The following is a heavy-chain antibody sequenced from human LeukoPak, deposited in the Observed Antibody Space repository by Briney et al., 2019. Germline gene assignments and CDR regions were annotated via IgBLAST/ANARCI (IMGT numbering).Heavy chain of an antibody. CDR1: GYTFTSYD. CDR3: ARGLRRIAVAGTSYYFDY. D-gene: IGHD6-19*01. V-gene: IGHV1-8*01. Sequence: ASVNVSCKASGYTFTSYDINWVRQATGQGLEWMGWMNLNSGNTGYAQKFQGRVTMTRNTSISTAYMELSSLRSEDTAVYYCARGLRRIAVAGTSYYFDYWGQGTLVTVSS. CDR2: MNLNSGNT. J-gene: IGHJ4*02.